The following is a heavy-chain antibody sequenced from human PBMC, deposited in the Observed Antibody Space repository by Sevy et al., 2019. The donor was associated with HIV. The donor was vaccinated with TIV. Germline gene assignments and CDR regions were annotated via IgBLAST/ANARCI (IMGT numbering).Heavy chain of an antibody. CDR2: ISGSGGST. CDR3: AKEYYYDSSGSVGAFDI. J-gene: IGHJ3*02. D-gene: IGHD3-22*01. V-gene: IGHV3-23*01. CDR1: GFTFSSYA. Sequence: GGSLRLSCAASGFTFSSYAMSWVRQAPGKGLEWVSAISGSGGSTYYADSVKGRFTISRDNSKNTLYLQMNSLRAEDTAVYYCAKEYYYDSSGSVGAFDIWAQGTMVTVSS.